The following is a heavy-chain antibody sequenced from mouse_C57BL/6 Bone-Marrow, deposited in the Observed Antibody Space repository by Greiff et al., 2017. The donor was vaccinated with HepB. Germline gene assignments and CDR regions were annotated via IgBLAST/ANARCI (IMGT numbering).Heavy chain of an antibody. CDR1: GYTFTSYW. Sequence: QVQLQQPGAELVRPGTSVKLSCKASGYTFTSYWMHWVKQRPGQGLEWIGVIDPSDSYPNYNQKFKGKATLTVDTSSSTAYMQLSSLTSEDSAVYYCASLSLYAKDYWGQGTAVTVSS. J-gene: IGHJ4*01. CDR3: ASLSLYAKDY. D-gene: IGHD2-3*01. V-gene: IGHV1-59*01. CDR2: IDPSDSYP.